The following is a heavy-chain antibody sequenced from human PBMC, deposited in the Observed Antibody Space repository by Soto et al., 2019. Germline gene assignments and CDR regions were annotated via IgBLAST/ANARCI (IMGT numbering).Heavy chain of an antibody. CDR1: GCSFVDLD. Sequence: GGSLSLSWAAAGCSFVDLDVDWARQAPGKGLEWVGRIRRKANSYTTVYAASVKGRFTISRDNSKNTLYLQMGSLRAEDMAVYSCARHRLGSRRSLDYRGQGTLVTVSS. V-gene: IGHV3-72*01. D-gene: IGHD3-16*01. CDR2: IRRKANSYTT. J-gene: IGHJ4*02. CDR3: ARHRLGSRRSLDY.